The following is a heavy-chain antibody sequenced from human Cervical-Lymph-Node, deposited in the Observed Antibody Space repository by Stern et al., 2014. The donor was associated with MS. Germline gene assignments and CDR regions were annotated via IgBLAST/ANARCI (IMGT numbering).Heavy chain of an antibody. V-gene: IGHV3-21*06. D-gene: IGHD6-13*01. CDR3: ARSLLGVAAAAWN. CDR2: ISSSSSSI. J-gene: IGHJ4*02. Sequence: EVQLVESGGGLVKPGGSLRLTCAASGFTFSTYSMKWVRQAPGQGLEWVSFISSSSSSIYYADSVKGRFTISRDNAKSSLYLQMNSLRVEDTAVYYCARSLLGVAAAAWNWGQGTLVTVSS. CDR1: GFTFSTYS.